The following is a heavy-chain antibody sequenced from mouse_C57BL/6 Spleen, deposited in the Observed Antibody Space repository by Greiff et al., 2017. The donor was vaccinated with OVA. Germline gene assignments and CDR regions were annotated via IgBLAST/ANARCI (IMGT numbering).Heavy chain of an antibody. V-gene: IGHV10-3*01. CDR3: VRDHYDYDYFDY. CDR1: GFTFNTYA. CDR2: IRSKSSHSAT. Sequence: EVQVVESGGGLVQPKGSLKLSCAASGFTFNTYAMHWVRPAPGKGLEWVARIRSKSSHSATYYADSVKDRFTISRDDSPSMLYLQMNNLKTEDTAMYYCVRDHYDYDYFDYWGQGTTLTVSS. D-gene: IGHD2-4*01. J-gene: IGHJ2*01.